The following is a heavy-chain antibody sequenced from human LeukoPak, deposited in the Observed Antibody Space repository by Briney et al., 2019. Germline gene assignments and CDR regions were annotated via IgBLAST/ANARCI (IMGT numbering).Heavy chain of an antibody. CDR2: INPDGSDP. J-gene: IGHJ4*02. CDR1: GFTFSHYW. V-gene: IGHV3-74*03. CDR3: AGLPDPG. Sequence: GGSLRLSCAASGFTFSHYWMHWVRQAPGKGLLWVSRINPDGSDPTYADSVKGRFTISRDNAKNTLYLRMNSLRAEDSAVYFCAGLPDPGWGQGTLVTVSS.